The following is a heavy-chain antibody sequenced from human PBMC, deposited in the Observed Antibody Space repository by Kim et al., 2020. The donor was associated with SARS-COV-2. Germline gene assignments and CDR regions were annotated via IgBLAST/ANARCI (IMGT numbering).Heavy chain of an antibody. Sequence: TQYHPSLKGRVTISLDASKRQFSLRLSSVTAADTGVYYCAYGSGSYYYVFWGQGNLVTVSS. CDR2: T. D-gene: IGHD3-10*01. J-gene: IGHJ4*02. CDR3: AYGSGSYYYVF. V-gene: IGHV4-30-2*02.